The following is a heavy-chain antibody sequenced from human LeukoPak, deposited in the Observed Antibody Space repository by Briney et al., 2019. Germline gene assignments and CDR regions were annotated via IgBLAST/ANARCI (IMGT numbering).Heavy chain of an antibody. Sequence: SETLPLTCTVSGGSISSYYWSWIRQPPGKGLEWIGYIYYSGSTNYNPSLKSRVTISVDTSKNQFSLKLSSVTAADTAVYYCARDPYYYDSSGYPYWYFDLWGRGTLVTVSS. V-gene: IGHV4-59*01. CDR3: ARDPYYYDSSGYPYWYFDL. CDR1: GGSISSYY. CDR2: IYYSGST. D-gene: IGHD3-22*01. J-gene: IGHJ2*01.